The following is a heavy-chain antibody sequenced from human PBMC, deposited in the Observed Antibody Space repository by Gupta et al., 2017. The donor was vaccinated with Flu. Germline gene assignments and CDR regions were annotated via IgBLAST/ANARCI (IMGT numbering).Heavy chain of an antibody. J-gene: IGHJ4*02. CDR3: ARGGHYDSGSYVYCDN. D-gene: IGHD3-10*01. Sequence: QVQLQASGPGLVKPSETLSLTCTVSGDSINNYYWSWIRQPPGKGLESIGYIFYNGATNYNPSLKNRVTISIDTSMQQFSLKLTSVTAADTAVYYCARGGHYDSGSYVYCDNWGQGTLVTVSS. V-gene: IGHV4-59*01. CDR1: GDSINNYY. CDR2: IFYNGAT.